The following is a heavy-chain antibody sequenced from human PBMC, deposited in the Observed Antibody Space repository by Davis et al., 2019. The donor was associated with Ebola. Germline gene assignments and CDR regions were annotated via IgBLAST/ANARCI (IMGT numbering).Heavy chain of an antibody. CDR1: GFTFSSYA. Sequence: GGSLRLSCAASGFTFSSYAMSWVRQAPGKGLEWVSAISGSGGSTYYADSVKGRFTISRDNSKNTLYLQMISLRAEDTAVYYCAKGREVATIFADYWGQGTLVTVSS. D-gene: IGHD5-12*01. CDR2: ISGSGGST. CDR3: AKGREVATIFADY. V-gene: IGHV3-23*01. J-gene: IGHJ4*02.